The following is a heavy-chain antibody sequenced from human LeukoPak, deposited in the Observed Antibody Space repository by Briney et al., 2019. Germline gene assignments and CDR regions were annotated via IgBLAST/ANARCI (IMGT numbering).Heavy chain of an antibody. CDR2: INSDGSST. CDR1: GFTFSSYW. D-gene: IGHD1-26*01. Sequence: GGSLRLSCAASGFTFSSYWMHWVRQAPGKGLVWVSRINSDGSSTSYAGSVKGRFTISRDNAKNTLYLQMNSLRAEDTAVYYCARAPWELSPFDYWGQGTLVTVSS. J-gene: IGHJ4*02. V-gene: IGHV3-74*01. CDR3: ARAPWELSPFDY.